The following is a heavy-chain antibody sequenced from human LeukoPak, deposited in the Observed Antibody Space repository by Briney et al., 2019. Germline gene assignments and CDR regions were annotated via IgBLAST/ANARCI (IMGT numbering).Heavy chain of an antibody. Sequence: GGSLRLSCAASGFTFSSYGMHWVRQAPGKGLERVAVISYDGSNKYYADSVKGRFTISRDNAKNSLYLQMNSLRAEDTAVYYCARDFLGDYYGSGSYNYWGQGTLVTVSS. CDR2: ISYDGSNK. D-gene: IGHD3-10*01. J-gene: IGHJ4*02. CDR1: GFTFSSYG. CDR3: ARDFLGDYYGSGSYNY. V-gene: IGHV3-30*03.